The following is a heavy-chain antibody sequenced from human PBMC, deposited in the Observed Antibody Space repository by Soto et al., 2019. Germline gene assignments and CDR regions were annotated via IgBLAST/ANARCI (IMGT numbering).Heavy chain of an antibody. D-gene: IGHD3-3*01. CDR3: AREVTIFGVVITQRNWFDP. V-gene: IGHV1-46*03. Sequence: ASVKVSCKASGYTFTSYYMHWVRQAPGQGLEWMGIINPSGGSTSYAQKFQGRVTMTRDTSTSTVYMELSSLRSEDTAVYYCAREVTIFGVVITQRNWFDPWGQGTLVTVPQ. CDR2: INPSGGST. J-gene: IGHJ5*02. CDR1: GYTFTSYY.